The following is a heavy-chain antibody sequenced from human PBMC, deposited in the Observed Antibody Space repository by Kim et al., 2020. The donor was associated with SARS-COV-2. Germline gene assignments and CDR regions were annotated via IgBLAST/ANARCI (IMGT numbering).Heavy chain of an antibody. CDR2: IYYSGST. Sequence: SETLSLTCTVSGGSISSGGYYWSWIRQHPGKGLEWIGYIYYSGSTYYNPSLKSRVTISVDTSKNQFSLKLSSVTAADTAVYYCARAGIAAAGTRGAFDIWGQGTMVTVSS. V-gene: IGHV4-31*03. D-gene: IGHD6-13*01. J-gene: IGHJ3*02. CDR1: GGSISSGGYY. CDR3: ARAGIAAAGTRGAFDI.